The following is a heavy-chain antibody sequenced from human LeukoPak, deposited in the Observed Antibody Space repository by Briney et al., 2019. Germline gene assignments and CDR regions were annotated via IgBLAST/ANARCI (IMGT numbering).Heavy chain of an antibody. CDR2: IIPIFGTA. J-gene: IGHJ4*02. V-gene: IGHV1-69*05. Sequence: SVKVSFKASGGTFSSYPISWVRQAPGQGLEWMGGIIPIFGTANYAQKFQGRVTITTDESTSTAYMELSSLRSEDTAVYYCARERARYFDWLSGPYFDYWGQGTLVTVSS. CDR1: GGTFSSYP. D-gene: IGHD3-9*01. CDR3: ARERARYFDWLSGPYFDY.